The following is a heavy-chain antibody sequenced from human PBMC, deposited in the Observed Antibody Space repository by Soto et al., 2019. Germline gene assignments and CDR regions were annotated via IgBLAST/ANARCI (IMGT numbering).Heavy chain of an antibody. CDR3: ARDLYTIAARLPYYYYGMDV. Sequence: QVQLVRSGAEVKKPGSSVKVSCKASGGTFSNYAISWVRQAPGQGLEWMGGIIPIFGTAHYAQKFQGRVTITADESTSTAYMELSSLRSEDTAVYYCARDLYTIAARLPYYYYGMDVWGQGTTVTVSS. J-gene: IGHJ6*02. D-gene: IGHD6-6*01. CDR1: GGTFSNYA. CDR2: IIPIFGTA. V-gene: IGHV1-69*12.